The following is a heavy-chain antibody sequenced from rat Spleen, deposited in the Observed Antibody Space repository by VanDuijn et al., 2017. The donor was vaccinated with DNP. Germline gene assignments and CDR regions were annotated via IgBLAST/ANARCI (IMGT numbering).Heavy chain of an antibody. J-gene: IGHJ1*01. CDR3: AKPPITTYWYFDF. CDR1: GFTFSDYY. V-gene: IGHV5-7*01. D-gene: IGHD1-1*01. Sequence: EVQLVESGGGLVQPGRSLKLSCAASGFTFSDYYMAWVRQAPTRGLEWVATVSSDGGITNYRDSVKGRFTISRDNARSTLYLQMNSLRSEDTATYYCAKPPITTYWYFDFWGPGTMVTVSS. CDR2: VSSDGGIT.